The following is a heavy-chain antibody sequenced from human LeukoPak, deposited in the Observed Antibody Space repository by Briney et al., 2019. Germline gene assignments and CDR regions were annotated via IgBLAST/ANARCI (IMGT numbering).Heavy chain of an antibody. Sequence: SETLSLTCTVSGGSISSYYWSSIRQPPGKGLEWIGYIYYSGSTNYNPSLKSRVTISVDTSKNQFSLKLSSVTAADTAVYYCARLAAAGPFDYWGQGTLVTVSS. CDR1: GGSISSYY. CDR2: IYYSGST. CDR3: ARLAAAGPFDY. D-gene: IGHD6-13*01. V-gene: IGHV4-59*08. J-gene: IGHJ4*02.